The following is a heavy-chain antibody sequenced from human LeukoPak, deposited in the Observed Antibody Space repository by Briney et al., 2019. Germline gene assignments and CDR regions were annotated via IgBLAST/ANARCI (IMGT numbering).Heavy chain of an antibody. CDR1: GNYW. D-gene: IGHD6-6*01. J-gene: IGHJ4*02. CDR2: INGDGSWT. CDR3: ARGPNSNWSGLDF. Sequence: GGSLRLSCAASGNYWMHWVRQAPGKGLVWVSHINGDGSWTTYADSVKGRFTISKDNAKNTLYLQVNNLRAEDTAVYYCARGPNSNWSGLDFWGQGTLLTVSS. V-gene: IGHV3-74*01.